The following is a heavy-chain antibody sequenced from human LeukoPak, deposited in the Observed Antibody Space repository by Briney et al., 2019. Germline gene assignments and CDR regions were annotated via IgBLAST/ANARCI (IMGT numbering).Heavy chain of an antibody. CDR2: ITWNSATI. V-gene: IGHV3-9*01. Sequence: PGRSLRLSCAASGFTFEAYTMHWVRQAPGKGLEWVSGITWNSATIRYADSVKGRFTISRDNAKNSLYLQMHSLRAEDTAFYYCAKDNMVRRVPPYFDYWGLGILVTVSS. D-gene: IGHD3-10*01. J-gene: IGHJ4*02. CDR1: GFTFEAYT. CDR3: AKDNMVRRVPPYFDY.